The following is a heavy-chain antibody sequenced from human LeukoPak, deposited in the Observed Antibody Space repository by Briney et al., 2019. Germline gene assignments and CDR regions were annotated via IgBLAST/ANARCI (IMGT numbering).Heavy chain of an antibody. V-gene: IGHV4-59*03. Sequence: PSETPSLTCTVSGGSISSYYCSWIRQPPGKGLGWIAYIYYNGNTKYNSSLKSRVTISVDTSKNQFSLKLSSVTAADTAVYYCAAKVRPDDAFNIWGQGTMVTVSS. CDR1: GGSISSYY. CDR3: AAKVRPDDAFNI. CDR2: IYYNGNT. J-gene: IGHJ3*02.